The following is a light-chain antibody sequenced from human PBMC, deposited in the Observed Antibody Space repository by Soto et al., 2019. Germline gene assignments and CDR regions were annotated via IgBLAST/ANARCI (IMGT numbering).Light chain of an antibody. CDR2: AAS. J-gene: IGKJ4*01. Sequence: DIQMTQSPSSLSASVGDRVTITCRASQAISNHLAWFQQKPGKAPKSLISAASSLQSGVPPKFSGSGSGTDFTLTISSLQPEDFATYYCQQYNSYPVSFGGGTKVEIK. V-gene: IGKV1-16*02. CDR1: QAISNH. CDR3: QQYNSYPVS.